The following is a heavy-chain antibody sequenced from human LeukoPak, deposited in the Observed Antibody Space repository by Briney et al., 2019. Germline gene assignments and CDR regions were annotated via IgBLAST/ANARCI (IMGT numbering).Heavy chain of an antibody. CDR2: IYHSGGT. J-gene: IGHJ4*02. V-gene: IGHV4-38-2*02. D-gene: IGHD2-2*02. CDR1: GDSIRRGYY. Sequence: SETLSLTCTVSGDSIRRGYYWGWIRQTPGKGLQWIGSIYHSGGTYYEPSLKSRVTISVDASRNQFSLKLSSVTAADTAVYYCARGAGDIVVVPAAIGNYFDYWGQGTLVTVSS. CDR3: ARGAGDIVVVPAAIGNYFDY.